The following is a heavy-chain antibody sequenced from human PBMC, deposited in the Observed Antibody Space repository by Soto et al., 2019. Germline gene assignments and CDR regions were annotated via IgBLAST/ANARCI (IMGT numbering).Heavy chain of an antibody. CDR1: GFTFDDYA. V-gene: IGHV3-9*01. D-gene: IGHD3-10*01. CDR3: AKGGGFGELSYYYYYMDV. Sequence: GGSLRLSWAASGFTFDDYAMRWVRQAPGKGLEWVSGISWNSGSIGYADSVKGRFTISRDNAKNSLYLQMNSLRAEDTALYYCAKGGGFGELSYYYYYMDVWGKGTTVTVSS. J-gene: IGHJ6*03. CDR2: ISWNSGSI.